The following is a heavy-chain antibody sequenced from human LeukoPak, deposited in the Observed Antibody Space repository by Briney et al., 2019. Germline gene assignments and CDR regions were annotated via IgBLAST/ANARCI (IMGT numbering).Heavy chain of an antibody. Sequence: GGSLRLSCAASGFTVSSNYMSWVRQAPGKGLEWVSVIYSGGSTYYADSVKGRFTISRDNSKSTLYLQMNSLRAEDTAVYYCAKFYDILTGYFDYWGQGTLVTVSS. CDR1: GFTVSSNY. CDR3: AKFYDILTGYFDY. J-gene: IGHJ4*02. V-gene: IGHV3-53*01. CDR2: IYSGGST. D-gene: IGHD3-9*01.